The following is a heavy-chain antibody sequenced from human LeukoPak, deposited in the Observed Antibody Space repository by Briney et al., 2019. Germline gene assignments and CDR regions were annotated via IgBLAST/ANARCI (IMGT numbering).Heavy chain of an antibody. CDR2: INHAGSEK. CDR1: GFTFSSYS. CDR3: ARLLGYGGGGEAFDY. D-gene: IGHD3-16*01. V-gene: IGHV3-7*01. J-gene: IGHJ4*02. Sequence: GGSLRLSCAASGFTFSSYSMNWVRQAPGKGLEWVANINHAGSEKYYLDSVRGRFTISRDNAKNSLYLQMNSLRAEDTSTYYWARLLGYGGGGEAFDYWGQGALVTVSS.